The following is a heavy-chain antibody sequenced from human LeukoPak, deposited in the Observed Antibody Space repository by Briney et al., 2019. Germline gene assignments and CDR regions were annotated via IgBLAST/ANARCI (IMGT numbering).Heavy chain of an antibody. Sequence: VASVKVSCKASGYTFTRYGISWVRQAPGQGLEWRGGISAYNGNTNYAQKLQGRVTMTTDTSTSTAYMELRSLRSDDTAVYYCARVGFDYVWGSYRNRGQGTLVTVSS. CDR2: ISAYNGNT. CDR1: GYTFTRYG. J-gene: IGHJ4*02. D-gene: IGHD3-16*02. CDR3: ARVGFDYVWGSYRN. V-gene: IGHV1-18*01.